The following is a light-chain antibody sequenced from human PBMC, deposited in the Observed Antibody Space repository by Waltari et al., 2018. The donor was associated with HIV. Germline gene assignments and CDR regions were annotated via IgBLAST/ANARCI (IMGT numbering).Light chain of an antibody. CDR1: QRVNSN. V-gene: IGKV3-15*01. CDR2: GPL. CDR3: QQYNDWPFT. J-gene: IGKJ2*01. Sequence: EIVMTQSPVTLSVSPGERATLSCRASQRVNSNLVWYQQKPGQAPRLLMYGPLSRAPGVPARFSGSGSGTEFTLTIDSLQSEDSAVYFCQQYNDWPFTFGQGTKLEIK.